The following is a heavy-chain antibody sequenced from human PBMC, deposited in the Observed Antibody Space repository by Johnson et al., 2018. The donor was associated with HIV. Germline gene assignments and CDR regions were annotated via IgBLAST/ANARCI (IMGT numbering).Heavy chain of an antibody. Sequence: QVQLVESGGGVVQPGGSLRLSCAASGFTFSSYGMHWVRQAPGKGLEWVAFIRYDGSHKYYVASVKGRFTISRDNSKNTLYLQMTSLRAEDTAVYYCARGGKDHAFDIWGQGTMVTVSS. CDR1: GFTFSSYG. V-gene: IGHV3-30*02. D-gene: IGHD3-16*01. CDR3: ARGGKDHAFDI. J-gene: IGHJ3*02. CDR2: IRYDGSHK.